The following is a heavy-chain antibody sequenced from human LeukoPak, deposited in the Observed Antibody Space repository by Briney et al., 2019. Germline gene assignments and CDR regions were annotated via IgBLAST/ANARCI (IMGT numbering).Heavy chain of an antibody. V-gene: IGHV1-18*01. J-gene: IGHJ4*02. CDR1: GYTFTSYG. Sequence: ASVKVSCKASGYTFTSYGIIWVRQAPGQGLEWMGWISAYDGNTNYAQSLQGRVTMTTDTSTSTAYMELRSLRSDDTAVYYCARVQFSSGSAVSHFDYWGQGTLVTVSS. D-gene: IGHD6-19*01. CDR3: ARVQFSSGSAVSHFDY. CDR2: ISAYDGNT.